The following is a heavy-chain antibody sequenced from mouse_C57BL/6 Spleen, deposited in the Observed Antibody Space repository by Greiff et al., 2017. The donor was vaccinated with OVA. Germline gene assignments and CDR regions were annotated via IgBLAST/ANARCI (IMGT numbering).Heavy chain of an antibody. V-gene: IGHV1-81*01. Sequence: LVESGAELARPGASVKLSCKASGYTFTSYGISWVKQRTGQGLEWIGEIYPRSGNTYYNEKFKGKATLTADKSSSTAYMELRSLTSEDSAVYFCARCYYGSSYYYFDYWGQGTTLTVSS. J-gene: IGHJ2*01. CDR2: IYPRSGNT. CDR1: GYTFTSYG. CDR3: ARCYYGSSYYYFDY. D-gene: IGHD1-1*01.